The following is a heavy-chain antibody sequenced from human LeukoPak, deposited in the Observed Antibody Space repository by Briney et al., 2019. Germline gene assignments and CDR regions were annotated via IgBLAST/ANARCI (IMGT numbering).Heavy chain of an antibody. CDR1: GGSINSYF. V-gene: IGHV4-59*01. J-gene: IGHJ5*02. Sequence: SETLSLTCTVSGGSINSYFWSWIRQPPGKGLEWIRYIYYSGNTNYNPSLKSRVTISVDTSKNQFSLKLTSVTAADTAVYFCARGSSSSWYDWFDPWGQGTLVTVSS. D-gene: IGHD6-13*01. CDR3: ARGSSSSWYDWFDP. CDR2: IYYSGNT.